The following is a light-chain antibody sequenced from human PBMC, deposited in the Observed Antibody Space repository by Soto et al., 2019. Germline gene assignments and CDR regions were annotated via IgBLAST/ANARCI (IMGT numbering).Light chain of an antibody. J-gene: IGLJ2*01. Sequence: QSALTQPASVSGSPGQSITISCTGTSSDVGGYNYVSWYQQHPGKAPKLMIYDVNNPTSGVSNRVSGSTSGNTASLTVSGLKAEDEAYYYCSSYTSSSTVVFGGGTKLTVL. CDR1: SSDVGGYNY. CDR3: SSYTSSSTVV. CDR2: DVN. V-gene: IGLV2-14*01.